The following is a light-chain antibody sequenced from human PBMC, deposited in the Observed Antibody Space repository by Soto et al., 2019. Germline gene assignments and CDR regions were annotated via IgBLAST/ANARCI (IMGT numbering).Light chain of an antibody. CDR3: QQYNSYWT. J-gene: IGKJ1*01. V-gene: IGKV1-5*01. Sequence: DIQMTQSPSTLSASVGDRVTITCRASQSISSWLAWYQQKPGKAPKLLIYDASSLESGGPSRFSGSESGTEFTLTISSLQHDDFAAYDCQQYNSYWTFGQGTKVEIK. CDR1: QSISSW. CDR2: DAS.